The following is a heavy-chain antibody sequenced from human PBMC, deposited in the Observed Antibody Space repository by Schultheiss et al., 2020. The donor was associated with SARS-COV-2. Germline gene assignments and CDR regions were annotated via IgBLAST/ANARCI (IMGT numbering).Heavy chain of an antibody. CDR1: GGSISRGDYY. J-gene: IGHJ4*02. CDR2: INHSGST. D-gene: IGHD6-19*01. Sequence: GSLRLSCTVSGGSISRGDYYWSWIRQPPGKGLEWIGEINHSGSTNYNPSLKSRVTISVDTSKNQFSLKLSSVTAADTAVYYCARGKQWLVFWGQGTLVTVSS. CDR3: ARGKQWLVF. V-gene: IGHV4-61*08.